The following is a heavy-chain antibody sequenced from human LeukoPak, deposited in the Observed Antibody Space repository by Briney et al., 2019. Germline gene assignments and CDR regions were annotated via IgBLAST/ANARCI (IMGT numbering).Heavy chain of an antibody. J-gene: IGHJ5*02. V-gene: IGHV3-7*01. CDR2: IKQDGSEK. CDR1: GFTFTTYW. CDR3: ARPLMYYYGSETYFWFDP. Sequence: GGSLGLSCAASGFTFTTYWMGWVRQAPGKGLEWVANIKQDGSEKYYGDSVKGRFTISRDNAKNSLSLQMNSLRAEDTAVYYCARPLMYYYGSETYFWFDPWGQGTLVTVSS. D-gene: IGHD3-10*01.